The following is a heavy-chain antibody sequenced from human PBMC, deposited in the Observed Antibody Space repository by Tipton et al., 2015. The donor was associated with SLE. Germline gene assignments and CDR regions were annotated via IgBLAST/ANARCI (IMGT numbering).Heavy chain of an antibody. Sequence: GSLRLSCAASGFTFSSYSMNWVRQAPGKGLEWVSSISSSSSYIYYADSVKGRFTVSRDNAKNSLYLQMNGLRAEDTAVYYCARDEVEQQLVAFDIWGQGTMVTVSS. V-gene: IGHV3-21*03. J-gene: IGHJ3*02. CDR1: GFTFSSYS. CDR3: ARDEVEQQLVAFDI. D-gene: IGHD6-13*01. CDR2: ISSSSSYI.